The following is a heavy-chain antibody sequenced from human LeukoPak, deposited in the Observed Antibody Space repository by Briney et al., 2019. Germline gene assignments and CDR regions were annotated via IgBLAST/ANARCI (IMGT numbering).Heavy chain of an antibody. Sequence: GGSLRLSCAASGFTFSNYRMSWVREAPGKGLEWVANITQDGSDIYYVDSVKGRFTISRDNAKNSLYLQMNSLRAEDTAVYYCTRSGTYVFDFWGQGTLVTVSS. CDR1: GFTFSNYR. V-gene: IGHV3-7*01. CDR3: TRSGTYVFDF. J-gene: IGHJ4*02. CDR2: ITQDGSDI. D-gene: IGHD1-26*01.